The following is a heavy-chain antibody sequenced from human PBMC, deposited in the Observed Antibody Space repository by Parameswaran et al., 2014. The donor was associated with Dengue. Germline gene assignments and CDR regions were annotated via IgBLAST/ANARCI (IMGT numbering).Heavy chain of an antibody. CDR3: ARDGFWYCSSTSCGFDY. D-gene: IGHD2-2*01. V-gene: IGHV1-2*02. Sequence: VRQMPGKGLEWMGWINPNSGGTNYAQKFQGRVTMTRDTSISTAYMELSRLRSDDTAVYYCARDGFWYCSSTSCGFDYWGQGTLVTVSS. J-gene: IGHJ4*02. CDR2: INPNSGGT.